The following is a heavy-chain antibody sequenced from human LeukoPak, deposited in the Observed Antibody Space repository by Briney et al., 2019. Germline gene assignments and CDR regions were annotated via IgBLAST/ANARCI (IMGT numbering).Heavy chain of an antibody. Sequence: PGGSLRLSCAASGFTFDDYTVHWVRQAPGKGLEWVSLISWDGGSTYYADSVKGRFTISRDNSKNSLYLQMNSLRTEDTALYYCARGYCSSTSCRHGAFDIWGQGTMVTVSS. V-gene: IGHV3-43*01. CDR1: GFTFDDYT. J-gene: IGHJ3*02. CDR3: ARGYCSSTSCRHGAFDI. CDR2: ISWDGGST. D-gene: IGHD2-2*01.